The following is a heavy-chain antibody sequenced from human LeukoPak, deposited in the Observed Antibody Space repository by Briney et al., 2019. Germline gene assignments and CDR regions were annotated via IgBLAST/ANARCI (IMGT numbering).Heavy chain of an antibody. CDR1: GGSISSSSYY. D-gene: IGHD2-15*01. V-gene: IGHV4-39*07. CDR2: IYYSGST. Sequence: SETLSLTCTVSGGSISSSSYYWGWIRQPPGKGLEWIGRIYYSGSTYYNPSLKSRVTISVDTSKNHFSLKLTSVTAADTAVYYCARIACSGGSCYSQRGAFDIWGQGTMVTVSS. CDR3: ARIACSGGSCYSQRGAFDI. J-gene: IGHJ3*02.